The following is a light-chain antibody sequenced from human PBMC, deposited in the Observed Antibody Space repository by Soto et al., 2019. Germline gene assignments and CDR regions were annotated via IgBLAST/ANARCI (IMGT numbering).Light chain of an antibody. V-gene: IGKV3D-20*01. CDR1: QSVSRY. CDR3: QQYGTSPT. J-gene: IGKJ4*01. CDR2: DAS. Sequence: EIVLTQSPGTLSLSPGERVTISCGASQSVSRYLAWYQQKPGMAPRLLIYDASTQATGVPDRFSASGSGTEFTLTISRLQPEDLAVYYCQQYGTSPTFGGGTKVEIK.